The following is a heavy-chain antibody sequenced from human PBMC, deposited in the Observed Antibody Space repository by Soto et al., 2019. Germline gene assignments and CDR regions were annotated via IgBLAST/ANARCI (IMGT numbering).Heavy chain of an antibody. J-gene: IGHJ5*02. CDR1: GYTFTSYG. V-gene: IGHV1-18*01. D-gene: IGHD2-15*01. CDR2: ISAYNGNT. Sequence: VASVKVSCKASGYTFTSYGISWVRQAPGQGLEWMGWISAYNGNTNYAQKLQGRVTMTTDTSTSTAYMELRSLRSDDTAVYYCASEAEYCSRGSCYPLFDPWAREPWSPSPQ. CDR3: ASEAEYCSRGSCYPLFDP.